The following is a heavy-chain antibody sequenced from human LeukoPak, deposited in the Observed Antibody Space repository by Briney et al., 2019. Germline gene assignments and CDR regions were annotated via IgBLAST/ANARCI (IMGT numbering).Heavy chain of an antibody. V-gene: IGHV4-31*03. CDR1: GGSIISGGYY. CDR3: ARRGTYCSGGSCYGNWFDP. J-gene: IGHJ5*02. CDR2: IYYSGST. D-gene: IGHD2-15*01. Sequence: SETLSLTCTVSGGSIISGGYYWSWIRQHPGKGLEWIGYIYYSGSTYYNPSLKSRITISVDTSKNQFSLKLSSVTAADTAVYYCARRGTYCSGGSCYGNWFDPWGQGTLVTVSS.